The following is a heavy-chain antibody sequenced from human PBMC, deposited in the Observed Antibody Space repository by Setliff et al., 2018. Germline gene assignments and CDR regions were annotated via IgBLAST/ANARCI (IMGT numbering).Heavy chain of an antibody. CDR2: IYTSGST. Sequence: SETLSLTCTVSGGSTSSGSYYWSWIRQPAGKGLEWIGRIYTSGSTNYNPSLKSRVTISVDTSKNQFSLKLSSVTAADTAVYYCARGAGWCCDSSGYYYDYWGQGTLVTVSS. V-gene: IGHV4-61*02. J-gene: IGHJ4*02. D-gene: IGHD3-22*01. CDR3: ARGAGWCCDSSGYYYDY. CDR1: GGSTSSGSYY.